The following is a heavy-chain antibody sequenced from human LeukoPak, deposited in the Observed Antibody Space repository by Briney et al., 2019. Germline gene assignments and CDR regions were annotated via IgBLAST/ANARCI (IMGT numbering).Heavy chain of an antibody. V-gene: IGHV3-64*01. Sequence: GGSLRLSCAASGFTFSSYAMHWVRQAPGKGLEYVSAISSNGGSTYYANSVKGRFTISRDNSKNTLYLQMGGLRAEDMAVYYCARGLHDYVWGSYRQQGFDYWGQGTLVTVSS. CDR3: ARGLHDYVWGSYRQQGFDY. J-gene: IGHJ4*02. D-gene: IGHD3-16*02. CDR2: ISSNGGST. CDR1: GFTFSSYA.